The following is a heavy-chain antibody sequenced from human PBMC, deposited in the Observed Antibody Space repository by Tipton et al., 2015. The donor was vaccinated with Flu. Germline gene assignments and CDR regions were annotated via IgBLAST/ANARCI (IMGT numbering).Heavy chain of an antibody. Sequence: SLRLSCAASGFTFRSFAMTWVRQAPGRGLEWVSTINEIGDDAIYADSVKGRFTISRDNSKNTLYLQMNILRAEDTAVYYCAKCLDSNWLLDSWGQGTLVAVSS. CDR3: AKCLDSNWLLDS. J-gene: IGHJ4*02. CDR1: GFTFRSFA. V-gene: IGHV3-23*01. D-gene: IGHD6-13*01. CDR2: INEIGDDA.